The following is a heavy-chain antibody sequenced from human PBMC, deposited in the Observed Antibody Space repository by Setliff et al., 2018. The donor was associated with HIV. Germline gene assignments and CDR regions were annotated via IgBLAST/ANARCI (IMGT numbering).Heavy chain of an antibody. Sequence: GSLRLSCVASGFTFSGHWMHWVRQDPGKGLVWVSRIKGDGSSTAYADSVKGRFTISRDNFRNTLSLQMNSLTAEDSAIYYCAKVDDGQCNTFNCRDFDYWGRGTLVTVSS. CDR1: GFTFSGHW. CDR3: AKVDDGQCNTFNCRDFDY. D-gene: IGHD1-1*01. J-gene: IGHJ4*02. V-gene: IGHV3-74*01. CDR2: IKGDGSST.